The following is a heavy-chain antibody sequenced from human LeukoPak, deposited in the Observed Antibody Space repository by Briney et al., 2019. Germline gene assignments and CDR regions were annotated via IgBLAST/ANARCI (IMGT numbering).Heavy chain of an antibody. CDR2: IRYDESKE. J-gene: IGHJ4*02. CDR3: VKDYLVEAQRVYYFDY. CDR1: GVTFSSYG. Sequence: GGSLRLSCAASGVTFSSYGWHWVRQAPGKGLEWVAFIRYDESKEYYADSVKDRFTISRDNSKNTLYLQMSSLRVEDTAVYHCVKDYLVEAQRVYYFDYWGQGSLVTVSS. D-gene: IGHD1-26*01. V-gene: IGHV3-30*02.